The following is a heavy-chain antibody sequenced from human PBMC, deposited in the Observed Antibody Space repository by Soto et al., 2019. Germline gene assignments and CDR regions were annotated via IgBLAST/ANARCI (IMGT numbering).Heavy chain of an antibody. CDR1: GFTFRNYA. J-gene: IGHJ4*02. Sequence: VQLLESGGGLVQPGGSLRLSWAASGFTFRNYAMSWARQAPGEGLEWVSAISGSGGSTHYADSVKGRFTISRDNSKNTLYLQMNSLRVEDTAVYYCAKARSSTSCYAFDYWGQGSLVTVSS. CDR2: ISGSGGST. V-gene: IGHV3-23*01. D-gene: IGHD2-2*01. CDR3: AKARSSTSCYAFDY.